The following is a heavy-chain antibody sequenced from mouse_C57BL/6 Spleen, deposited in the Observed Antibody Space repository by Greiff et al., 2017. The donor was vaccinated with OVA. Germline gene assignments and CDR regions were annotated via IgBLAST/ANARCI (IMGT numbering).Heavy chain of an antibody. CDR1: GYTFTSYW. Sequence: QVQLQQPGAELVMPGASVKLSCKASGYTFTSYWMHWVKQRPGQGLEWIGEIDPSDSYTNYNQKFKGKSTLTVDKSSSTAYMQLSSLTSEDSAVYYCARIYGSSRYAMDYWGQGTSVTVSS. D-gene: IGHD1-1*01. CDR2: IDPSDSYT. J-gene: IGHJ4*01. CDR3: ARIYGSSRYAMDY. V-gene: IGHV1-69*01.